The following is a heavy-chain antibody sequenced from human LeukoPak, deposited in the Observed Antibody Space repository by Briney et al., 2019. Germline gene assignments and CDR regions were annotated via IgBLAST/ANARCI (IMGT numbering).Heavy chain of an antibody. CDR1: GFTVSSNY. CDR2: IFSGGNT. J-gene: IGHJ4*02. D-gene: IGHD3-10*01. V-gene: IGHV3-53*01. CDR3: ARGGGSGSYESFDY. Sequence: GGSLRLSCAASGFTVSSNYMNWVRHAPGKGLEWVSVIFSGGNTYYADFVKGRFTISRDNSKNTLYLQMNNLRAEDTAAYYCARGGGSGSYESFDYWGQGALVTVSS.